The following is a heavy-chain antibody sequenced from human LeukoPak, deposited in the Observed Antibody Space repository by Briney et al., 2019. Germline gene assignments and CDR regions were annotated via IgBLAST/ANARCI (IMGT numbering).Heavy chain of an antibody. CDR2: INTSGNT. CDR3: AREKDYGDSRGLDP. J-gene: IGHJ5*02. Sequence: SETLSLTCTVSGGSISNYYWSWIRQPAGKGLEWIGRINTSGNTNYNPSLKSRVTMSVGTTKTQVSLKLSSVTAADTAVYYCAREKDYGDSRGLDPWGQGTLVTVSS. V-gene: IGHV4-4*07. CDR1: GGSISNYY. D-gene: IGHD4-17*01.